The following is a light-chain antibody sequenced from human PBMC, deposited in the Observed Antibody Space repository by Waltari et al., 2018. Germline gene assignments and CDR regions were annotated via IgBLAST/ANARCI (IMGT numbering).Light chain of an antibody. CDR3: QQYPRT. CDR2: KAS. J-gene: IGKJ1*01. V-gene: IGKV1-5*03. CDR1: QSISSW. Sequence: VTVTCRDSQSISSWLAWYQQKPGKAPKLLIYKASSLESGVPSRFSGSGSGTEFTLTISSLQPDDFATYYCQQYPRTFGQGTKVEIK.